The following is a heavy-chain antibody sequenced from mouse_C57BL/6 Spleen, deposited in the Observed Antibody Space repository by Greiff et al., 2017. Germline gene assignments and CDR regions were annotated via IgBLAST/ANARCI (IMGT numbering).Heavy chain of an antibody. V-gene: IGHV5-4*01. CDR1: GFTFSSYA. CDR2: ISDGGSYT. J-gene: IGHJ3*01. Sequence: EVKLVESGGGLVKPGGSLKLSCAASGFTFSSYAMSWVRQTPEKRLEWVATISDGGSYTYYPDNVKGRFTISRDNAKNNLYLQMSHLKSEDTAMYYCAREDPPYSSFAYWGQGTLVTVSA. D-gene: IGHD2-12*01. CDR3: AREDPPYSSFAY.